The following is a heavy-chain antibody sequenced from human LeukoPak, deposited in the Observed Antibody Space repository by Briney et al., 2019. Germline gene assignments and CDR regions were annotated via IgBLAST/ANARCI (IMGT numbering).Heavy chain of an antibody. CDR2: TNTDGSET. D-gene: IGHD6-13*01. CDR1: GITFSTSW. CDR3: ARRAILYSSSWYDH. Sequence: QPGGSLRLSCAASGITFSTSWMHWVRQAPERGLVWVSRTNTDGSETNYADSVKGRFTISRDSAKTSLFLQMNSLRAEDTALYFCARRAILYSSSWYDHWGQGTLVTVSS. V-gene: IGHV3-74*01. J-gene: IGHJ4*02.